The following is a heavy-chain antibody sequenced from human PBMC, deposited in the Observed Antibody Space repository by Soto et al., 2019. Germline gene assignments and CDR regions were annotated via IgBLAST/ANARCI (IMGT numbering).Heavy chain of an antibody. Sequence: SVTLSLTCTVSGGSISSYYWSWIRQPPGKGLEWIGYIYYSGSTNYNPSLKSRVTISVDTSKNQFSLKLSSVTAADTAVYYCARAVQAVYYYYYYMDVWGKGTTVTVSS. CDR1: GGSISSYY. D-gene: IGHD6-19*01. CDR2: IYYSGST. CDR3: ARAVQAVYYYYYYMDV. V-gene: IGHV4-59*01. J-gene: IGHJ6*03.